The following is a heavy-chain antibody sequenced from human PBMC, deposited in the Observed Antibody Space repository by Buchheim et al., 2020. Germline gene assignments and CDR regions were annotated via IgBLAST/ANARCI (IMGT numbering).Heavy chain of an antibody. Sequence: QVQLVESGGGGVQPGRSLRLSCAASGFTFNSYAMHWVRQAPGKGLEWGAVIWYDGSNKYYADSVTGRFTVSRDNSNNTLHLQMNSLRAEDTAVYYCARDGRCGGRGCLSSGWFDPWGQGTL. V-gene: IGHV3-33*01. CDR3: ARDGRCGGRGCLSSGWFDP. J-gene: IGHJ5*02. D-gene: IGHD2-15*01. CDR1: GFTFNSYA. CDR2: IWYDGSNK.